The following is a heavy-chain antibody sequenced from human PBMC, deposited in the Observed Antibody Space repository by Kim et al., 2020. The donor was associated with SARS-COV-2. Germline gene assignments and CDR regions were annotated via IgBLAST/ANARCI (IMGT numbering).Heavy chain of an antibody. CDR2: IYYSGST. CDR3: ARRAGEKWELLFSDYYYGMDV. V-gene: IGHV4-39*01. CDR1: GGSISSSSYY. J-gene: IGHJ6*02. D-gene: IGHD1-26*01. Sequence: SETLSLTCTVSGGSISSSSYYWGWIRQPPGKGLEWIGSIYYSGSTYYTPSLKSRVTISVDTSKNQFSLKLSSVTAADTAVYYCARRAGEKWELLFSDYYYGMDVWGQGTTVTVSS.